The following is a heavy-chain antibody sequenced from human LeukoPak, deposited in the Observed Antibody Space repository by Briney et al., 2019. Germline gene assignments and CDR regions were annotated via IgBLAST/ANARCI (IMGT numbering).Heavy chain of an antibody. Sequence: GESLKISCKGSGYSFTSYGIGWVRQMPGKGLEWMGIIYPGDSDTRYSPSFQGQVTISADKSISTAYLQWSSLMASDTAMYYCARQDHDYGDYGGFFYWGQGTLVTVSS. CDR2: IYPGDSDT. V-gene: IGHV5-51*01. CDR3: ARQDHDYGDYGGFFY. CDR1: GYSFTSYG. J-gene: IGHJ4*02. D-gene: IGHD4-17*01.